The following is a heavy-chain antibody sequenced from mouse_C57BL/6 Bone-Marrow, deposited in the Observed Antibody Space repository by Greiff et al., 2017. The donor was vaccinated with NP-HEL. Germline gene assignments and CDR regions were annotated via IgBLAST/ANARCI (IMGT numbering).Heavy chain of an antibody. CDR3: ARFLHYYGSSPYYFDY. Sequence: EVQLVESGGGLVQPGGSLSLSCAASGFTFPDYYMSWVRQPPGKALEWLGFIRNKANGYTTEYSASVKGRFTISRDNSQSILYLQMNALRAEDSATYYCARFLHYYGSSPYYFDYWGQGTTLTVSS. CDR1: GFTFPDYY. J-gene: IGHJ2*01. CDR2: IRNKANGYTT. D-gene: IGHD1-1*01. V-gene: IGHV7-3*01.